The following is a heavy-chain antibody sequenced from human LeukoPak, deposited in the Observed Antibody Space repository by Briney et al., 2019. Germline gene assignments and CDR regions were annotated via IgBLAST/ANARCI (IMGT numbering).Heavy chain of an antibody. Sequence: ASVKVSCKASGYTFTSYAMHWVRQAPGQRLEWMGWINAGNGNTKYSQKFQGRVTITRDTSASTAYMELSSLRSEDTAVYYCASQSGWSDYYYYGMDVWGQGTTVTVSS. J-gene: IGHJ6*02. V-gene: IGHV1-3*01. CDR3: ASQSGWSDYYYYGMDV. CDR2: INAGNGNT. D-gene: IGHD6-19*01. CDR1: GYTFTSYA.